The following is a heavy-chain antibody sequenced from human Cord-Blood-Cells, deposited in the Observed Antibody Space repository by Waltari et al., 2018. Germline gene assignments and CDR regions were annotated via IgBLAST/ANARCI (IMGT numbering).Heavy chain of an antibody. Sequence: QVQLVQSGAEVKKPGASVKVSCKVSGYTLTELSMHWVRQAPGKGLEWMGGLDPEDGETIYAQKFQGRVTMAEDTSTDAAYMELSSLRSEDTAVYYCATTHPVREMRSLAVDIWGQGTMVTVSS. CDR2: LDPEDGET. V-gene: IGHV1-24*01. J-gene: IGHJ3*02. CDR1: GYTLTELS. D-gene: IGHD3-16*01. CDR3: ATTHPVREMRSLAVDI.